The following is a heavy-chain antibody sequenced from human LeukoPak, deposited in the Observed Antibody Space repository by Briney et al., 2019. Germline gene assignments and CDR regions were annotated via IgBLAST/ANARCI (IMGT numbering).Heavy chain of an antibody. Sequence: ASVKVSCKASGYTFTSYDSNWARQATGQRLEWMGWMNPNSGNTGYAQKFQGRVTMARNTSISTAYMELSSLRSEDTAVYYCARYYYDSSGYYYYFDYWGQGTLVTVSS. CDR3: ARYYYDSSGYYYYFDY. CDR2: MNPNSGNT. J-gene: IGHJ4*02. V-gene: IGHV1-8*01. CDR1: GYTFTSYD. D-gene: IGHD3-22*01.